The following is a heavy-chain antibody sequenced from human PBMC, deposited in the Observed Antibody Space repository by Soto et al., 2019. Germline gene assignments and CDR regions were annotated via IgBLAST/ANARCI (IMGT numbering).Heavy chain of an antibody. CDR2: ISAYNGNT. Sequence: QVQLVQSGPEVRKPGASVKVSCKASGYTFNHYAISWVRQAPGQGLEWMGWISAYNGNTNYAQKFEGRVTMTTDSSTSTAYLDVRSLRSDDTAVYYCARDIVVPIQGDYRGQGNLVTVSS. D-gene: IGHD2-21*01. V-gene: IGHV1-18*04. CDR1: GYTFNHYA. CDR3: ARDIVVPIQGDY. J-gene: IGHJ4*02.